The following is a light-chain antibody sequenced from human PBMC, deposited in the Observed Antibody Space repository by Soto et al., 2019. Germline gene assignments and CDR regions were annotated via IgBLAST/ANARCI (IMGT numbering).Light chain of an antibody. Sequence: QSVLTQPPSASGTPGQRVTISCSGSSSNIGSNTVNWYQQLPGTAPKLLIFGNNERPSGVPDRVSVSKSGTSASPAISGLQSEDEAEYYCAAWDDSLNGWVFGGGTKVTVL. CDR2: GNN. CDR3: AAWDDSLNGWV. CDR1: SSNIGSNT. J-gene: IGLJ3*02. V-gene: IGLV1-44*01.